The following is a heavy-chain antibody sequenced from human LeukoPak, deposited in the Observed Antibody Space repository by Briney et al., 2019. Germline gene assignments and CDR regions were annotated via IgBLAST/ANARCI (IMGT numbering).Heavy chain of an antibody. V-gene: IGHV4-59*01. Sequence: SETLSLTCTVSGGSISSYYWSWIRQPPGKGLEWIGYIYYSGSTNYNPSLKGRVTISVDTSKNQFSLKLSSVTAADTAVYYCARDVGYYDSSGRTSPGGEIDYSGEGTLVTVSS. CDR1: GGSISSYY. CDR2: IYYSGST. CDR3: ARDVGYYDSSGRTSPGGEIDY. J-gene: IGHJ4*02. D-gene: IGHD3-22*01.